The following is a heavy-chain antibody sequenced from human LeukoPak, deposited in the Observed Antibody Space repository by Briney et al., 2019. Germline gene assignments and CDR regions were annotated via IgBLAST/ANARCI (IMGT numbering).Heavy chain of an antibody. Sequence: GGSLRLSRAASGFTFSSYGMHWVRQAPGKGLEWVAFIRYDGGNKYYADSVKGRFTISRDNSKNTLYLQMNSLRAEDTAVYYCATHWHGSVCYYGMDVWDQGTTVTVSS. J-gene: IGHJ6*02. CDR3: ATHWHGSVCYYGMDV. V-gene: IGHV3-30*02. CDR2: IRYDGGNK. CDR1: GFTFSSYG. D-gene: IGHD3-10*01.